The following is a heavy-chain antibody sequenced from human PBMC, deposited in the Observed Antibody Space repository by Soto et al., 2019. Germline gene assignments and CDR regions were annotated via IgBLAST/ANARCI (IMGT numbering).Heavy chain of an antibody. J-gene: IGHJ5*02. D-gene: IGHD1-26*01. CDR3: VRDGTKNLRDRFEP. V-gene: IGHV4-4*07. CDR2: IYATGDT. CDR1: GASLSRYY. Sequence: SETLSLTCNVSGASLSRYYWSWIRQPPGKGLEWIGRIYATGDTDYNPSLKSRISMSVDMSKKQFSLTLRSVTAADTAIYYCVRDGTKNLRDRFEPWGRGILVTV.